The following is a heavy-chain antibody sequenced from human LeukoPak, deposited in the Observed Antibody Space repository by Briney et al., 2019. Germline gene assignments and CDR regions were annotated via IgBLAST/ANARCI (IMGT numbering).Heavy chain of an antibody. V-gene: IGHV3-33*01. CDR1: GFTFSSYG. J-gene: IGHJ6*04. CDR2: IWYDGSNK. CDR3: ARGLQVIYGMDV. Sequence: GGSLRLSCAASGFTFSSYGMDWVRQAPGKGLEWVAVIWYDGSNKYYADSVRGRFTISRDNSKNTLYLQMNSLRVEDTAVYYCARGLQVIYGMDVWGKGTTVTVSS. D-gene: IGHD2-21*01.